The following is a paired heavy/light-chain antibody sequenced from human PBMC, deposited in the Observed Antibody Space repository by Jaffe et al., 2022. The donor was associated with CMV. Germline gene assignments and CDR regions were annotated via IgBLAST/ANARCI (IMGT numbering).Light chain of an antibody. V-gene: IGLV2-11*01. Sequence: QSALTQPRSVSGSPGQSVTISCTGTSSDVGGYNYVSWYQQHPGKAPKLMIYDVSKRPSGVPDRFSGSKSGNTASLTISGLQAEDEADYYCCSYAGSYTFAWVFGGGTKLTVL. CDR3: CSYAGSYTFAWV. J-gene: IGLJ3*02. CDR2: DVS. CDR1: SSDVGGYNY.
Heavy chain of an antibody. Sequence: QLQLQESGPGLVKPSETLSLTCTVSGGSISSSSYYWGWIRQPPGKGLEWIGSIYYSGSTYYNPSLKSRVTISVDTSKNQFSLKLSSVTAADTAVYYCARQNELLWFGEYNPLFDYWGQGTLVTVSS. D-gene: IGHD3-10*01. CDR3: ARQNELLWFGEYNPLFDY. CDR2: IYYSGST. V-gene: IGHV4-39*01. J-gene: IGHJ4*02. CDR1: GGSISSSSYY.